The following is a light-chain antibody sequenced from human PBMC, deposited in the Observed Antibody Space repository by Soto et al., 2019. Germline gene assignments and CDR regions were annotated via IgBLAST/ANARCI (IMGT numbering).Light chain of an antibody. J-gene: IGKJ2*01. V-gene: IGKV3-20*01. CDR1: QSVSRSY. Sequence: EIVLTQSPGTLSLSPGESATLSCRASQSVSRSYLAWYQQKPGQAPRLLIYGASTRATGIPDRFSGSGSGTXXXXXXXXXXXXXXAVYXCXQYGSSPPYTFGQGTKLEIK. CDR3: XQYGSSPPYT. CDR2: GAS.